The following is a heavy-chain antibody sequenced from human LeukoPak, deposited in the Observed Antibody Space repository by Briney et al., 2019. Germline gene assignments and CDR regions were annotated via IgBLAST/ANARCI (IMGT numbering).Heavy chain of an antibody. V-gene: IGHV3-66*01. Sequence: PGGSLRLSCAASGFTVSSNYMSWVRQAPGKGLEWVSVIYSGGSTYYADSVKGRFTISRDNSKNTLYLQMNSLRAEDTAVYYCARGASISYYGMDVWGQGTTVTVSS. CDR2: IYSGGST. CDR3: ARGASISYYGMDV. D-gene: IGHD1-26*01. CDR1: GFTVSSNY. J-gene: IGHJ6*02.